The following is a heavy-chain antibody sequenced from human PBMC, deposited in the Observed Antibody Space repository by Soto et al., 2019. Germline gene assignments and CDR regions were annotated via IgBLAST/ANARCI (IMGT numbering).Heavy chain of an antibody. CDR1: GGTFSSYT. Sequence: QVQLVQSGAEVKKPGSSVKVSCKASGGTFSSYTISWVRQAPGQGLEWMGRIIPILGIANYAQKFQGRVTITADKSTSTAYMELSSLRSEDTAVYYCARNQVSVTTDRIYYYYYMDVWCKGTTVTVSS. D-gene: IGHD4-4*01. V-gene: IGHV1-69*02. CDR2: IIPILGIA. CDR3: ARNQVSVTTDRIYYYYYMDV. J-gene: IGHJ6*03.